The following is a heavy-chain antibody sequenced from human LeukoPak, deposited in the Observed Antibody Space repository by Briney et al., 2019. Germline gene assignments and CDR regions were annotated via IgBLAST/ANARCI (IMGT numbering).Heavy chain of an antibody. CDR2: ISSSSSYI. J-gene: IGHJ4*02. Sequence: GGSLRLSCAASGFTFSSYSMNWVRQAPGKGPEWVSSISSSSSYIYYADSVKGRFTISRDNAKNSLYLQMNSLRAEDTAVYYCARGSIAAAGTVDYWGQGTLVTVSS. CDR3: ARGSIAAAGTVDY. CDR1: GFTFSSYS. D-gene: IGHD6-13*01. V-gene: IGHV3-21*01.